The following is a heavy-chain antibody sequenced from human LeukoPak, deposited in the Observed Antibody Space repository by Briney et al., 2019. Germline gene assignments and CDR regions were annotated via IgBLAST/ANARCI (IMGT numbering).Heavy chain of an antibody. J-gene: IGHJ5*02. CDR1: GGTFISYA. V-gene: IGHV1-69*04. Sequence: SSVKVSCKASGGTFISYAISWVRQAPGQGLEWMGRIIPILGIANYAQKFQGRVTITADKSTSTAYMELSSLRSEDTAVYYCAREITMVRGVISLFDPWGQGTLVTVSS. D-gene: IGHD3-10*01. CDR3: AREITMVRGVISLFDP. CDR2: IIPILGIA.